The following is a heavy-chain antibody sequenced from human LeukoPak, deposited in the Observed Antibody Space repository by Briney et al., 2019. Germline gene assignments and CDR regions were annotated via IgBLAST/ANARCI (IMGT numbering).Heavy chain of an antibody. CDR3: ARQCIVVVPAANHAFDI. CDR1: GGSISTSNYY. CDR2: IFYSGST. Sequence: IPSETLSLTCTVSGGSISTSNYYWGWIRQPPGKGLEWIGNIFYSGSTYYSPSLKSRVTISLDTSRNQFSLKLSSVTAADTAVYYCARQCIVVVPAANHAFDIWGQGTMVTVSS. J-gene: IGHJ3*02. V-gene: IGHV4-39*01. D-gene: IGHD2-2*01.